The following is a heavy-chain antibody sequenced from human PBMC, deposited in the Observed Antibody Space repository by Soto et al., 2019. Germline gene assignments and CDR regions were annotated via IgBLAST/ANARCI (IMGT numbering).Heavy chain of an antibody. Sequence: GESLKISCKGSGYTFANSWIAWVRQMPGKGLEWLGNIFPGDSDTKYSPSFQGRVTLSADTSISTAYLQWSSLKASDTAIYYCARTAAAGKYYYGVDVWGQGTTVTVSS. V-gene: IGHV5-51*01. CDR3: ARTAAAGKYYYGVDV. CDR1: GYTFANSW. D-gene: IGHD6-13*01. J-gene: IGHJ6*02. CDR2: IFPGDSDT.